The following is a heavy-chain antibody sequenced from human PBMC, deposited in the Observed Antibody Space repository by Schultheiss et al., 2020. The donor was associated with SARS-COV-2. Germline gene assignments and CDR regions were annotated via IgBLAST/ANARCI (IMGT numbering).Heavy chain of an antibody. CDR2: ISSSSSYI. D-gene: IGHD3-3*02. CDR3: ARALALGVRYFDL. CDR1: GFTFSSYS. Sequence: GGSLRLSCAASGFTFSSYSMNWVRQAPGKGLEWVLSISSSSSYIYYADSVKGRFTISRDNAKNSLYLQMNSLRAEDTAVYYCARALALGVRYFDLWGRGTLVTVSS. V-gene: IGHV3-21*01. J-gene: IGHJ2*01.